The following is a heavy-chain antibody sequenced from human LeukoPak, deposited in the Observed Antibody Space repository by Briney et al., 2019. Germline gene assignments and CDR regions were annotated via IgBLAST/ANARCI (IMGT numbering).Heavy chain of an antibody. V-gene: IGHV4-4*02. CDR3: ARRSCSSTSCYSEGVYNWFDP. CDR2: IYHSGST. J-gene: IGHJ5*02. Sequence: PSETLSLTCAVSGGSISSSNWWSWVRQPPGKGLEWIGEIYHSGSTNYNPSLKSRVTISVDKSKNQFSLKLSSVTAADTAVYYCARRSCSSTSCYSEGVYNWFDPWGQGTLVTVSS. CDR1: GGSISSSNW. D-gene: IGHD2-2*01.